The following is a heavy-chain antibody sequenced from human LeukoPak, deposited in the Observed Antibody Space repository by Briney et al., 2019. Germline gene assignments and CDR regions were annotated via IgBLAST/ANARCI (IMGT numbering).Heavy chain of an antibody. CDR1: GGSISSYY. CDR3: ARHWAPGYSSSWPYGGWYFDL. D-gene: IGHD6-13*01. V-gene: IGHV4-59*08. Sequence: PSETLSLTCTVSGGSISSYYWSWIRQPPGKGLEWIGYIYYSGSTNYNPSLKSRVTISVDTSKNQFSLKLSSVTAADTAVYYCARHWAPGYSSSWPYGGWYFDLWGRGTLVTVSS. J-gene: IGHJ2*01. CDR2: IYYSGST.